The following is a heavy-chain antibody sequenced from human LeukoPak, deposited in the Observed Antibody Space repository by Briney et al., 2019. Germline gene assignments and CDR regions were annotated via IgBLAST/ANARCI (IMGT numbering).Heavy chain of an antibody. CDR2: ISSSSSTI. CDR3: TRDKPPHFWSGYYRSLFDY. Sequence: GGSLRLSCAASGFTFSSYSMNWVRQAPGKGLEWVSYISSSSSTIYYADPVKGRFTISRDNAKNSLYLQMNSLRDEDTAVYYCTRDKPPHFWSGYYRSLFDYWGQEPWSPSPQ. V-gene: IGHV3-48*02. CDR1: GFTFSSYS. J-gene: IGHJ4*01. D-gene: IGHD3-3*02.